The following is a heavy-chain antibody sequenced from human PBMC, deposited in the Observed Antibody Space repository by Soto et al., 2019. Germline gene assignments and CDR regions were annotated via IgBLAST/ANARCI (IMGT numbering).Heavy chain of an antibody. CDR1: GFTFSSYA. Sequence: GGSLRLSCAASGFTFSSYAMHWVRQAPGKGLEWVAVISYDGSNKYYADSVKGRFTISRDNSKNTLYLQMNSLRAEDTAVYYCAKDRELWPRSGFDYWGQGTLVTVSS. V-gene: IGHV3-30-3*01. CDR2: ISYDGSNK. D-gene: IGHD1-26*01. J-gene: IGHJ4*02. CDR3: AKDRELWPRSGFDY.